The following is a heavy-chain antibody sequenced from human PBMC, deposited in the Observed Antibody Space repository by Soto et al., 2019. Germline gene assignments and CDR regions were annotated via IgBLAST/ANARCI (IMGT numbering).Heavy chain of an antibody. D-gene: IGHD1-1*01. CDR1: GDSVSRADSY. CDR2: ICCSGSN. J-gene: IGHJ4*02. CDR3: ARGMDNNKVGW. V-gene: IGHV4-61*08. Sequence: QVQLQESRPGLVKPSETLSLTCTVSGDSVSRADSYWSWIRQPPGKGLEWIGYICCSGSNEYNPSRRGRVIIAVDTSKNQLSLKLSTVTAADTDVYFCARGMDNNKVGWWGQGTLVTVSS.